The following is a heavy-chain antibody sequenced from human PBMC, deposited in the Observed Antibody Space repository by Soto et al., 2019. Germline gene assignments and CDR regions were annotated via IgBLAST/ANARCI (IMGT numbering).Heavy chain of an antibody. Sequence: GGSLRLSCAASGFTFSSYSMNWVRQAPGKGLEWVSYISSSSSTIYYADSVKGRFTISRENAKNSLYLQMNSLRAEDTAVYYCARDRCSGGSCYRVFGWFDPWGQGTLVTVSS. J-gene: IGHJ5*02. V-gene: IGHV3-48*01. CDR3: ARDRCSGGSCYRVFGWFDP. D-gene: IGHD2-15*01. CDR1: GFTFSSYS. CDR2: ISSSSSTI.